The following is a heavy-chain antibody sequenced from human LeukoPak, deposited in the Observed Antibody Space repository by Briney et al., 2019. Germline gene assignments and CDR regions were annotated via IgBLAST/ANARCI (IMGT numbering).Heavy chain of an antibody. Sequence: GESLRLSCAASGFTFSSYWMTWVRQAPGKGLEWVASIKQDGSDKYYVDSVKGRFTISRDNAKNSLYLQMNSLRAEDTAVYYCARDLWGGSGSGFDYWGQGTLVTVSS. J-gene: IGHJ4*02. CDR3: ARDLWGGSGSGFDY. CDR1: GFTFSSYW. CDR2: IKQDGSDK. V-gene: IGHV3-7*04. D-gene: IGHD3-10*01.